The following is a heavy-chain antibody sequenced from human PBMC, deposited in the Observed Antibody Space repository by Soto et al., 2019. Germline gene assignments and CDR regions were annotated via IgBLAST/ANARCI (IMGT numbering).Heavy chain of an antibody. V-gene: IGHV1-3*01. J-gene: IGHJ6*02. CDR1: GYTFTSYS. D-gene: IGHD3-10*01. CDR2: INAGNGNT. Sequence: VASVKVSCKASGYTFTSYSMHWVRQAPGQRLEWMGWINAGNGNTKYSQKFQGRVTTTRDTSASTAYMELSSLRSEDTAVYYCARKRYYYGSGSQDYGMDVWGQGTTVTVSS. CDR3: ARKRYYYGSGSQDYGMDV.